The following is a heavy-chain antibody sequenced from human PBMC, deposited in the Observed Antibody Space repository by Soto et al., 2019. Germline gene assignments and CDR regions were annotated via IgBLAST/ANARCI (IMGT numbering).Heavy chain of an antibody. V-gene: IGHV2-26*01. Sequence: SGPTLVNPTETLTLTCTVSGFSLSNARMGVSWIRQPPGKALEWLAHIFSNDEKSYSTSLKSRLTISKDTPKSQVVLTMTNMHPVDTATYYCARIKRDYYDSSGYYLPDPYYYYGMDVWGQGTTVTVSS. CDR3: ARIKRDYYDSSGYYLPDPYYYYGMDV. D-gene: IGHD3-22*01. J-gene: IGHJ6*02. CDR2: IFSNDEK. CDR1: GFSLSNARMG.